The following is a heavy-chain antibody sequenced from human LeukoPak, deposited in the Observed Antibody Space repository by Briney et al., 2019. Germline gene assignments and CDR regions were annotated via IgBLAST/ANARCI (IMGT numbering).Heavy chain of an antibody. J-gene: IGHJ5*02. V-gene: IGHV4-4*07. CDR3: ARVHWNYDGLAWFDP. D-gene: IGHD1-7*01. CDR1: GDSFSTFS. Sequence: SETLSLTCTVSGDSFSTFSWSWIRQPAGKGLEWIGRIYTSGATNYNHSLRGRVTMSIATSKNQFSMKLSSVTAADTAVYYCARVHWNYDGLAWFDPWGQGTLVSVSS. CDR2: IYTSGAT.